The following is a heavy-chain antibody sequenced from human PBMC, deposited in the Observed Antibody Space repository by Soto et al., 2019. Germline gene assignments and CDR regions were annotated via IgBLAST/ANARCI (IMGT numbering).Heavy chain of an antibody. J-gene: IGHJ4*02. CDR3: ARVGQWLGPFYY. CDR2: ISYDGSNK. D-gene: IGHD6-19*01. CDR1: GFTFSSYA. Sequence: PGGSLRLSGAASGFTFSSYAMHWVRQAPGKGLEWVAVISYDGSNKYYADSVKGRFTISRDNSKNTLYLQMNSLRAEDTAVYYCARVGQWLGPFYYWGQGTLVTVSS. V-gene: IGHV3-30-3*01.